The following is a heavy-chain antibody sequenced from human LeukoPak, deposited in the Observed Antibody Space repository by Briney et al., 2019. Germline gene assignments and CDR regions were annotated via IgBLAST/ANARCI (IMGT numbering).Heavy chain of an antibody. Sequence: GASVKVSCKVSGYTLTELSMHWVRQAPGKGLEWMGGFDPEDGETIYAQKFQGRVTITTDESTSTAYMELSSLRSEDTAVYYCARDPIQLGGGSLLDYWGQGTLVTVSS. J-gene: IGHJ4*02. D-gene: IGHD2-15*01. CDR3: ARDPIQLGGGSLLDY. CDR2: FDPEDGET. V-gene: IGHV1-24*01. CDR1: GYTLTELS.